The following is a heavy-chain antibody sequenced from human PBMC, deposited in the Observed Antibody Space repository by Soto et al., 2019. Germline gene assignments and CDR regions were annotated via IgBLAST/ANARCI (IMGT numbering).Heavy chain of an antibody. J-gene: IGHJ4*02. CDR2: IYPGDSDT. CDR3: ARSSGSYYTEFDY. V-gene: IGHV5-51*01. D-gene: IGHD3-10*01. Sequence: GESLKISYRGSGYSFTGYWIGWVRQMPGKGLEWMGIIYPGDSDTRYSPSFQGQVTISADKSISTAYLQWSSLKASDTAMYYCARSSGSYYTEFDYWGQGTLVTVSS. CDR1: GYSFTGYW.